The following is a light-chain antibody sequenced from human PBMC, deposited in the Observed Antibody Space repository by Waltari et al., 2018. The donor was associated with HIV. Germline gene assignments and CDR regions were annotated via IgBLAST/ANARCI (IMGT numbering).Light chain of an antibody. CDR3: VAWDDSLRGVL. CDR1: PSTIGSNY. Sequence: SVLTQPPSASGTPGQRVTISCSGSPSTIGSNYVFCYQHLPGTAHKLLIHRNDQRPSGVPDRFSGSTSGTSASLAISGLRSEDEADYYCVAWDDSLRGVLFGGGTKVAVL. CDR2: RND. J-gene: IGLJ2*01. V-gene: IGLV1-47*01.